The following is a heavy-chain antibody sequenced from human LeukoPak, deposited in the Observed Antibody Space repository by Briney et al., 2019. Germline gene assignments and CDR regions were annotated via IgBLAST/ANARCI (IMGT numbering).Heavy chain of an antibody. V-gene: IGHV3-23*01. J-gene: IGHJ4*02. CDR3: AKGIRALRPFDY. D-gene: IGHD5-12*01. Sequence: GGSLRLSCAASGFTFSNYGMNWVRQAPGKGLEWVSAISGGGDTTYYADSVKGRFTISRDNSKNTLYLQMSSPRAEGTALYYCAKGIRALRPFDYWGQGTLVTVSS. CDR2: ISGGGDTT. CDR1: GFTFSNYG.